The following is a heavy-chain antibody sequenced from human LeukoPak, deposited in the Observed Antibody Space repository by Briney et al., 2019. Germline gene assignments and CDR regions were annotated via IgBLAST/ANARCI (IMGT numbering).Heavy chain of an antibody. V-gene: IGHV5-51*01. Sequence: GESLKISCKGSGYSFTSYWIGWVRQMPGKGLEWMGIIYPGDSDTRYSPSFQGQVTISANKSISTAYPQWSSLKASDTAMYYCARPMRKAAAGNDAFDIWGQGTMVTVSS. CDR1: GYSFTSYW. J-gene: IGHJ3*02. D-gene: IGHD6-13*01. CDR3: ARPMRKAAAGNDAFDI. CDR2: IYPGDSDT.